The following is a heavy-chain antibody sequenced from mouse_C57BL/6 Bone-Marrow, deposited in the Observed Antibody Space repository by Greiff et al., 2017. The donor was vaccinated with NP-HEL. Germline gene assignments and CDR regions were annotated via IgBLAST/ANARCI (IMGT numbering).Heavy chain of an antibody. V-gene: IGHV14-2*01. Sequence: VQLQQSGAELVKPGASVKLSCTASGFTIKDYYMHWVKQRTEPGLEWIGRIDPEDGETKYAPKFQGKATITADTSSTTAYLQLSSLTSEDTAVYYCASGATVVATDYFDYWGQGTTLTVSS. CDR3: ASGATVVATDYFDY. D-gene: IGHD1-1*01. CDR2: IDPEDGET. J-gene: IGHJ2*01. CDR1: GFTIKDYY.